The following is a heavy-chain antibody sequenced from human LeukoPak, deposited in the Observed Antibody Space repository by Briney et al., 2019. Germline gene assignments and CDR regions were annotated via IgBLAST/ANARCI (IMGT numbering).Heavy chain of an antibody. CDR3: ARGVSGSYVFDS. CDR1: GGSISSYH. Sequence: SETLSLTCTVSGGSISSYHWSWIRQPPGKGLEWIGYIYYSGGTNYNPSLKSRVSISVDTPKDQFCLKLNSVTVADTAAYYCARGVSGSYVFDSWGQGTLVTVSS. D-gene: IGHD3-16*01. CDR2: IYYSGGT. V-gene: IGHV4-59*13. J-gene: IGHJ4*02.